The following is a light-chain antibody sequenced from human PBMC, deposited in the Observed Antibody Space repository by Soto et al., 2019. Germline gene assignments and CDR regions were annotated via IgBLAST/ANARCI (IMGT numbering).Light chain of an antibody. CDR1: QNVNNW. CDR2: KAS. V-gene: IGKV1-5*03. Sequence: DIQMTQSPSTLSVSVGDRVTITCRASQNVNNWLAWYQQKPGKAPKLLIYKASTLETGVASRFTGGGSGTEFTLTISNLQPDDFATYFCQQYNDYSPYTFGQGTKLEIK. CDR3: QQYNDYSPYT. J-gene: IGKJ2*01.